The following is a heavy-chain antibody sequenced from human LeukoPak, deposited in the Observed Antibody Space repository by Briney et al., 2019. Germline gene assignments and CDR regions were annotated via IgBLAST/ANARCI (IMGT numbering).Heavy chain of an antibody. CDR2: IKQDGSEK. D-gene: IGHD3-10*01. J-gene: IGHJ4*02. CDR1: GFTFSSYW. Sequence: GGSLRLSCAASGFTFSSYWMSWVRQAPGKGLEWVAQIKQDGSEKYYVDSVEGRFTVSRDNAKNSLYLQMNSLRAEDTAVYYCATHPGDYWFGYLQLWGQGTLVTVSS. CDR3: ATHPGDYWFGYLQL. V-gene: IGHV3-7*01.